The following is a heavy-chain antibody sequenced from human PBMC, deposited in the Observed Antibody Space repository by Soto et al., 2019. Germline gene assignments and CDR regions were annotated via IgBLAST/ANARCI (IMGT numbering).Heavy chain of an antibody. J-gene: IGHJ6*02. CDR1: GGTFSSYA. V-gene: IGHV1-69*01. CDR3: ARDFSSSSPPSYYYYGMDV. D-gene: IGHD6-13*01. Sequence: QVQLVQSGAEVKKPGSSVKVSCKASGGTFSSYAISWVRQAPGQGLEWMGGIIPIFGTANYAQKLQGRVTITADESTSTAYMGLSSLRSEDTAVYYCARDFSSSSPPSYYYYGMDVWGQGTTVTVSS. CDR2: IIPIFGTA.